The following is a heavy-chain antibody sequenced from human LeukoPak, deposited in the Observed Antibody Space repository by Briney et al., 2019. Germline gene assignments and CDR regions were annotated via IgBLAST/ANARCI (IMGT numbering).Heavy chain of an antibody. CDR1: GGSFSGYY. CDR3: ARHYYGSGRTNWFDP. V-gene: IGHV4-34*01. Sequence: PSETLSLTCAVYGGSFSGYYWTWIRQPPGKGLEWIGEINQSGSTNYNPSLKSRVTISVDTSKNQFSLKLSSVTAADTAVYYCARHYYGSGRTNWFDPWGQGTLVTVSS. D-gene: IGHD3-10*01. J-gene: IGHJ5*02. CDR2: INQSGST.